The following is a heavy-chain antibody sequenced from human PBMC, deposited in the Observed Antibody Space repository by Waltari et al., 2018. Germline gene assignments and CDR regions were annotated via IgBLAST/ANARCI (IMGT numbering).Heavy chain of an antibody. V-gene: IGHV3-30-3*01. J-gene: IGHJ4*02. CDR3: ARDLIAAAGMGDY. Sequence: QVQLVESGGGVVQPGRSLRLSCAASGFTFSSYAMHWVRQAPGKGLEWVAVISYDGSNKYYADSVKGQFTISRDNSKNTLYLQMNSLRAEDTAVYYCARDLIAAAGMGDYWGQGTLVTVSS. CDR2: ISYDGSNK. CDR1: GFTFSSYA. D-gene: IGHD6-13*01.